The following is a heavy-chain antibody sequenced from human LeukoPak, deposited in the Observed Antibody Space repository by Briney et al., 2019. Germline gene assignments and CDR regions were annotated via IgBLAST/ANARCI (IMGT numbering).Heavy chain of an antibody. D-gene: IGHD5-18*01. Sequence: SVKVSCTASGGTFSIYAISWVRQGPGQGLEWMGRIIPIFGIANYAQKFQGRVTITADKSTSTAYMELSSLGSEDTAVYYCAREGLSVDTAMVVFDYWGQGTLVTVSS. CDR2: IIPIFGIA. V-gene: IGHV1-69*04. CDR3: AREGLSVDTAMVVFDY. J-gene: IGHJ4*02. CDR1: GGTFSIYA.